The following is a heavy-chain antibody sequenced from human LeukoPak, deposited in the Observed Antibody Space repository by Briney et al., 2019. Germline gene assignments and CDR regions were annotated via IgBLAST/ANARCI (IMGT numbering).Heavy chain of an antibody. D-gene: IGHD3-9*01. V-gene: IGHV1-2*02. CDR2: INPNSGGT. CDR1: GYTFTGYY. Sequence: ASVKVSCKASGYTFTGYYMHWVRQAPGQGLEWMGWINPNSGGTNYAQKFQGRVTMTRDTSISTAYMELSRLRSDGTAVYYCARSYYDILTGYWIGYYYYYGMDVWGQGTTVTVSS. CDR3: ARSYYDILTGYWIGYYYYYGMDV. J-gene: IGHJ6*02.